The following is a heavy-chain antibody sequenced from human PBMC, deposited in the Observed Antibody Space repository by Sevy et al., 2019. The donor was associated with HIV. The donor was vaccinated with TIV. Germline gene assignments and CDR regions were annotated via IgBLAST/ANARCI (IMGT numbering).Heavy chain of an antibody. Sequence: SETLSLTCTVSGGSISSYYWSWIRQPPGKGLEWNGYIYYSGHTNYNPSLKSRVTISLDTSKNHFSLKLNSVTAADTAVYYCARTHYGSTDGHYYYGMDVWGQGTTVTVSS. D-gene: IGHD3-10*01. J-gene: IGHJ6*02. CDR2: IYYSGHT. CDR3: ARTHYGSTDGHYYYGMDV. CDR1: GGSISSYY. V-gene: IGHV4-59*01.